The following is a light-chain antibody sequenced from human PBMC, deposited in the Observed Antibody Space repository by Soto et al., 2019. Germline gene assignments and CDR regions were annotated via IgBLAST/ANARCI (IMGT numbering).Light chain of an antibody. Sequence: DIQMTQSPSSLSASVGDRVTITCRASQSISNYLNWYQQKPGKAPKLLIYAASSLQSGVPSRFSGSGSGTDFTITIRSLQPEDFATYSCQQSYTTLFTFGPGTNVDI. J-gene: IGKJ3*01. V-gene: IGKV1-39*01. CDR1: QSISNY. CDR3: QQSYTTLFT. CDR2: AAS.